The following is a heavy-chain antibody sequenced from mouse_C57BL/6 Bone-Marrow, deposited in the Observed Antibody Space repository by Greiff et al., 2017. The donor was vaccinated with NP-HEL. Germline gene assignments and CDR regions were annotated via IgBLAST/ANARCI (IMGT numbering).Heavy chain of an antibody. D-gene: IGHD1-1*01. V-gene: IGHV14-3*01. CDR1: GFNIKNTY. Sequence: VQLQQSVAELVRPGASVKLSCTASGFNIKNTYMHWVTQRPEQGLEWIGRIDPANGNTKYAPKFQGKATLTADTSSHTAYLQLSSRTSEDTAIYYCARRGLYGSFFAYWGQGTLVTVSA. CDR2: IDPANGNT. CDR3: ARRGLYGSFFAY. J-gene: IGHJ3*01.